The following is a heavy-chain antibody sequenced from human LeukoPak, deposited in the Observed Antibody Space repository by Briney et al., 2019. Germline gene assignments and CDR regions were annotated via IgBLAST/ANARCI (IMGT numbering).Heavy chain of an antibody. CDR2: ISWNSGSI. V-gene: IGHV3-9*01. CDR3: AKGYAFRTYYDFWSGYPLADAFDI. Sequence: GWSLRLSCAASGFTFDDYAMHWVRQAPGKGLEWVSGISWNSGSIGYADSVKGRFTISRDNAKNSLYLQMNSLRAEDTALYYCAKGYAFRTYYDFWSGYPLADAFDIWGQGTMVTVSS. D-gene: IGHD3-3*01. CDR1: GFTFDDYA. J-gene: IGHJ3*02.